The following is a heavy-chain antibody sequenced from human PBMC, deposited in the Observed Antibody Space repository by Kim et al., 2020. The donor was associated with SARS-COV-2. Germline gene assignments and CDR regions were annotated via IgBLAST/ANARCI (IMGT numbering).Heavy chain of an antibody. Sequence: GGSLRLSCAASGFTFSTYAMSWVRQAPGKGLEWVSVISGNGDITYYADSVKGRFTISRDTSKNNLYLQMNTLRADATALYYFSTAGFSCFTFSLPYSYF. V-gene: IGHV3-23*01. CDR1: GFTFSTYA. CDR2: ISGNGDIT. D-gene: IGHD2-21*01. CDR3: STAGFSCFTFSLPYSYF. J-gene: IGHJ4*01.